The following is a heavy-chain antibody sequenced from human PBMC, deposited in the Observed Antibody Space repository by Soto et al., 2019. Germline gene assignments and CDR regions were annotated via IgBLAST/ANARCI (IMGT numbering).Heavy chain of an antibody. CDR2: ISAYNGNT. CDR1: GYKFNSFG. J-gene: IGHJ6*03. D-gene: IGHD3-3*01. Sequence: QVQLMQSGAEAKKPGASINVSCQASGYKFNSFGIAWVRQAPGQGLEWLGWISAYNGNTNHTQKLQGRVTLTTDTPTTTAYMELRSLRSDDTAIFYCARAIGDFWNGLHFYMDVWGKGTTVIVTS. V-gene: IGHV1-18*01. CDR3: ARAIGDFWNGLHFYMDV.